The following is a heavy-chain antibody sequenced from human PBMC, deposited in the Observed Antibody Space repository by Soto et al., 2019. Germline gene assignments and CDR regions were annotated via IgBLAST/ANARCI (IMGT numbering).Heavy chain of an antibody. CDR1: GLAFSTYW. Sequence: QPGGSLRLSCTTSGLAFSTYWMAWVRQAPGKGLEWVGNTKPDETETYYADSVEGRFTISRDNAKNTVYLQMNSLRAEDTAVYYCVRDDVGVGIDYWGLGTLVTLL. V-gene: IGHV3-7*01. CDR3: VRDDVGVGIDY. CDR2: TKPDETET. J-gene: IGHJ4*02. D-gene: IGHD1-26*01.